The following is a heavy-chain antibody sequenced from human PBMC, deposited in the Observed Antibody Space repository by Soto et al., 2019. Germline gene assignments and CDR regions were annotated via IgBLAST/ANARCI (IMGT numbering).Heavy chain of an antibody. Sequence: PGGSLRLSCAASGFTFSSYAMSWVRQAPGKGLEWVSAISGSGGSTYYADSVKGRFTISRDNSKNTLYLQMNSLRAEDTAVYYCAAEPVRGVIMYYYYGMDVWGQGTTVTVS. V-gene: IGHV3-23*01. CDR2: ISGSGGST. J-gene: IGHJ6*02. CDR3: AAEPVRGVIMYYYYGMDV. CDR1: GFTFSSYA. D-gene: IGHD3-10*01.